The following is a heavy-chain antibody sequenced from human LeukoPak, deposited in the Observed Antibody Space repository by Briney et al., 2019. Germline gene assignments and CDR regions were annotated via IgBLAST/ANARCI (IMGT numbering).Heavy chain of an antibody. Sequence: GGSLRLSCAASGFTFSSFWMSWVRQAPGKGLEWVANINQDGSGKYYVDSVRGRFTISRDNAKNSLYLQMNSLRAEDTAVYYCAKGRTSFDYWGQGTLVTVSS. D-gene: IGHD2-8*01. V-gene: IGHV3-7*02. J-gene: IGHJ4*02. CDR3: AKGRTSFDY. CDR1: GFTFSSFW. CDR2: INQDGSGK.